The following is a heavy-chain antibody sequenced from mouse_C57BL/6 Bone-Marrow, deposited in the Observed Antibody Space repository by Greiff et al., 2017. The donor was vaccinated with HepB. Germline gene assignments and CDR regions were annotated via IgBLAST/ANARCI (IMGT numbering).Heavy chain of an antibody. V-gene: IGHV14-4*01. CDR2: IDPENGDT. CDR3: TPLLYEDY. CDR1: GFNIKDDY. Sequence: VQLQQSGAELVRPGASVKLSCTASGFNIKDDYMHWVKQRPEQGLEWIGWIDPENGDTEYASKFQGKATITAYTSSNTADRQLSSLTSEDTAVYYCTPLLYEDYWGQGTTLTFSS. D-gene: IGHD2-1*01. J-gene: IGHJ2*01.